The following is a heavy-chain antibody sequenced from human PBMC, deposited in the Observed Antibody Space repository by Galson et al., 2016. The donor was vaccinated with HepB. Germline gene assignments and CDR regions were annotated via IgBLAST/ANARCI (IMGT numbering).Heavy chain of an antibody. V-gene: IGHV6-1*01. CDR2: TYYRSQWFN. D-gene: IGHD5-18*01. CDR1: GDSVTNDDTI. Sequence: CAISGDSVTNDDTIWNWIRQSPSRGLEWLGRTYYRSQWFNEYAVSVKSRITINSGTSRNQFSLQLDSVTPDDTAAYFCTRGYMHTGMNVWGQGTTVTVSS. CDR3: TRGYMHTGMNV. J-gene: IGHJ6*02.